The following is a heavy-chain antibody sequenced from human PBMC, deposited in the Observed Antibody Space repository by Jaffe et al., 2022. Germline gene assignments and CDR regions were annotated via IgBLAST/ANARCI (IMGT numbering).Heavy chain of an antibody. J-gene: IGHJ3*02. V-gene: IGHV1-18*01. CDR1: GYTFTSYG. CDR2: ISAYNGNT. Sequence: QVQLVQSGAEVKKPGASVKVSCKASGYTFTSYGISWVRQAPGQGLEWMGWISAYNGNTNYAQKLQGRVTMTTDTSTSTAYMELRSLRSDDTAVYYCASTEDYGDYVADDAFDIWGQGTMVTVSS. D-gene: IGHD4-17*01. CDR3: ASTEDYGDYVADDAFDI.